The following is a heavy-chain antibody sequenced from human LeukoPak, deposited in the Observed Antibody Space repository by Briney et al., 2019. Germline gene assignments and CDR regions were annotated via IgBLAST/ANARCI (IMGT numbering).Heavy chain of an antibody. CDR1: GGTFSSYA. J-gene: IGHJ3*02. CDR2: ISGSGGST. D-gene: IGHD3-22*01. CDR3: AKDQRAHYDAAFDI. V-gene: IGHV3-23*01. Sequence: SCKASGGTFSSYAISWVRQAPGQGLEWVSAISGSGGSTYYADSVKGRFTISRDNSKNTLYLQMNSLRAEDTAVYYCAKDQRAHYDAAFDIWGQGTMVTVSS.